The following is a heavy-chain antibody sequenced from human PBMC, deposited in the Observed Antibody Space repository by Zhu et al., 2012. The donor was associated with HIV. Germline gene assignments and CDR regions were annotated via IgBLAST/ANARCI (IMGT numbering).Heavy chain of an antibody. J-gene: IGHJ5*02. CDR1: GGSISNCY. V-gene: IGHV4-4*09. D-gene: IGHD5/OR15-5a*01. CDR2: IYTSGST. CDR3: ARNLPYWFRP. Sequence: QVQLQESGPGLVKPSETLSLTCTVSGGSISNCYWSWIRQPPGKGLEWIGYIYTSGSTNYNSSLKSRVSMSVDTSKNQISLKLTSVTAADTAVYYCARNLPYWFRPWGQGTLVTVSS.